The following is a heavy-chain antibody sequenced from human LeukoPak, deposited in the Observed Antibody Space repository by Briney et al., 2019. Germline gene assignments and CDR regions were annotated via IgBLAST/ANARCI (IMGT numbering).Heavy chain of an antibody. Sequence: GGSLRLSCAASGFSFSSYGMHWVRQAPGKGLEWVAVMYYDGISKYYADSVKGRFTISRDNSMNTLYLQMNSLRAEDTAVYFCARDLYCSGGSCLYFDYWGQGTLVTVSS. D-gene: IGHD2-15*01. V-gene: IGHV3-33*01. CDR3: ARDLYCSGGSCLYFDY. CDR2: MYYDGISK. J-gene: IGHJ4*02. CDR1: GFSFSSYG.